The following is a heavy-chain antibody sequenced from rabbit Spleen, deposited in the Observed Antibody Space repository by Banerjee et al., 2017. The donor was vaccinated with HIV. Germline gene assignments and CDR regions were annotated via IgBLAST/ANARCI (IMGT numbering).Heavy chain of an antibody. J-gene: IGHJ4*01. Sequence: QEQLVESGGGLVQPEGSLTLTCKASGFDFGSNAMCWVRQAPGKGPEWIACIVNGDGSTYYASWVNGRFTISRSTSLATVTLQVTSLTVADTATYFSTRRDVNTGSYVTLWGPGTLVTVS. CDR1: GFDFGSNA. CDR3: TRRDVNTGSYVTL. D-gene: IGHD4-1*01. V-gene: IGHV1S47*01. CDR2: IVNGDGST.